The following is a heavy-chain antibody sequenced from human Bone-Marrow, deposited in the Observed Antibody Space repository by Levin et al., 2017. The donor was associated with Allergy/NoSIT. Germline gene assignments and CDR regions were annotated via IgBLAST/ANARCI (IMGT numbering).Heavy chain of an antibody. D-gene: IGHD3-10*01. J-gene: IGHJ6*03. CDR3: TRDNRFITMVQGVNVYYYYYMDV. CDR1: GFTFGDYA. Sequence: GGSLRLSCTASGFTFGDYAMSWVRQAPGKGLEWVGFIRSKAYGGTTEYAASVKGRFTISRDDSKSIAYLQMNSLKTEDTAVYYCTRDNRFITMVQGVNVYYYYYMDVWGKGTTVTVSS. CDR2: IRSKAYGGTT. V-gene: IGHV3-49*04.